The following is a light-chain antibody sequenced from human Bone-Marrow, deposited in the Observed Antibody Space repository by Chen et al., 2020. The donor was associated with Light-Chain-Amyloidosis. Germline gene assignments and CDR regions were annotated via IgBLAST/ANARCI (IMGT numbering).Light chain of an antibody. V-gene: IGLV2-23*02. Sequence: QSALTQPASVSGSPGQSITISCTGSSSDVGNYNLVSWYQQPPGKAPKLMIFEVNKRPSGVSNSFSGSKSGNKASLTISGLLAEDEADYHCGSYAGSNTVVFGGGTKLTVL. CDR1: SSDVGNYNL. CDR3: GSYAGSNTVV. J-gene: IGLJ2*01. CDR2: EVN.